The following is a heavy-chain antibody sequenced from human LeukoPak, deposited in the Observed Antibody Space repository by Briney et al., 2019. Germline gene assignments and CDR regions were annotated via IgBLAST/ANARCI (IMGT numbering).Heavy chain of an antibody. D-gene: IGHD3-10*01. CDR3: ARDGSGTENDY. Sequence: SETLSLTCAVYGGSLNGYFWTWIRQSPGKGLEWIGEVNHSGSTNYNPSLKSRVIISVDMSKNQFSLKLNSVTAADTAVYYCARDGSGTENDYWGQGTLVTVSS. J-gene: IGHJ4*02. V-gene: IGHV4-34*01. CDR1: GGSLNGYF. CDR2: VNHSGST.